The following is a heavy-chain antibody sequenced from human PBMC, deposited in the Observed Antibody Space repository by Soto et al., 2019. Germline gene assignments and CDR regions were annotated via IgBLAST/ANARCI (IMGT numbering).Heavy chain of an antibody. D-gene: IGHD1-26*01. V-gene: IGHV2-26*01. CDR2: IFSNDEK. J-gene: IGHJ6*02. CDR1: GFSLSNARMG. CDR3: ARIRRVGATPSNYYYGMDV. Sequence: QVTLKESGPVLVKPTETLTLTCTVSGFSLSNARMGVSWIRQPPGKALEWLAHIFSNDEKSYSTSLKSRLTISQDTSKSQVVLTMTNMDPVDTATYYCARIRRVGATPSNYYYGMDVWGQGTTVTVSS.